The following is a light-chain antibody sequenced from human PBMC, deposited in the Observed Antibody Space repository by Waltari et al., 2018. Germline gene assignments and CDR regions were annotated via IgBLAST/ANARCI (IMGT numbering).Light chain of an antibody. Sequence: QSVLTQPPSVSGAPGPRVTIPCTGRGSNPGAGYDPPWYQQLPGKAPRLLIYGVNTRPLGVPDRFFGSQSGTSASLAITGLQAEDEGDYYCQSYDTSLSVVFGGGTKLTVL. CDR1: GSNPGAGYD. V-gene: IGLV1-40*01. CDR3: QSYDTSLSVV. CDR2: GVN. J-gene: IGLJ2*01.